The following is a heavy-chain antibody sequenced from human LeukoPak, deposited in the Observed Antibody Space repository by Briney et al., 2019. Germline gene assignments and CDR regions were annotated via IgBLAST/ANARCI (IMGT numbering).Heavy chain of an antibody. D-gene: IGHD2-2*01. CDR1: GFTFSSYA. V-gene: IGHV3-23*01. J-gene: IGHJ1*01. CDR3: AKVKRQDIVVVPAAPTTGYFQH. Sequence: GGSLRLSCAASGFTFSSYAMSWVRQAPGKGLEWVSAISGSGCSAYYADSVKGRFAISRDNSKNTLYLKMNSLRAEDTAVYYCAKVKRQDIVVVPAAPTTGYFQHWGQGTLVTVSS. CDR2: ISGSGCSA.